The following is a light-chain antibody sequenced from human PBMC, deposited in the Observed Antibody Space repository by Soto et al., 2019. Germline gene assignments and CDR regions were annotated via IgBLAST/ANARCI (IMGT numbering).Light chain of an antibody. Sequence: DIQMTQSPSSLSASLGDRVTITCRASQTIVTSLNWYQLKPGKAPKLLIFGASSLQVGVPSSFSGSGSATDFTLTISSLQPEDFATYSCQQCYNAPYTVXQGTKVDSK. J-gene: IGKJ2*01. V-gene: IGKV1-39*01. CDR2: GAS. CDR3: QQCYNAPYT. CDR1: QTIVTS.